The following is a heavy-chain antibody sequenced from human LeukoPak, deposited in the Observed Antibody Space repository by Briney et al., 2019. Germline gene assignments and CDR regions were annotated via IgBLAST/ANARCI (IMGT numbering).Heavy chain of an antibody. CDR2: LSSSGSTI. CDR1: GFTFSSYE. J-gene: IGHJ3*02. V-gene: IGHV3-48*03. CDR3: ARASIPHSYGHGDAFDI. D-gene: IGHD5-18*01. Sequence: GGSLRLSCAASGFTFSSYEMNWVRQAPGKGLVWVSYLSSSGSTINDADSVKGRFTISRDNAKNSLYLQMNSLRAEDTALYHCARASIPHSYGHGDAFDIWGQGTMVTVSS.